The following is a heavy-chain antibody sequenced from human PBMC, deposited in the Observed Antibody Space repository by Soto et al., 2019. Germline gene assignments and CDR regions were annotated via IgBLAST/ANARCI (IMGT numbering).Heavy chain of an antibody. D-gene: IGHD1-26*01. Sequence: GGSLRLSCAASGFTFSSYGMHWVRQAPGKGLEWVAVISNDGSNKDYADSVKGRFTISRDNYKNTLYLQMSSLRVEDTAEYYCAKTGGKWELLGYFDYWGQGTLVTVSS. CDR1: GFTFSSYG. CDR3: AKTGGKWELLGYFDY. CDR2: ISNDGSNK. J-gene: IGHJ4*02. V-gene: IGHV3-30*18.